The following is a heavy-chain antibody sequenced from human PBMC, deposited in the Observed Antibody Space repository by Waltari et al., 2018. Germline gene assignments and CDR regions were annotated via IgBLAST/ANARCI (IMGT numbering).Heavy chain of an antibody. CDR3: ASKGSGYDWSFDY. J-gene: IGHJ4*02. Sequence: EVQLVQSGAEVKKPGESLKISCKGSGYSFTSYWIGWVRQLPGKGLEWMGVIYPGDSGTRYSPSCQGQVTISADKSISTAYLQWSSLKASDTAMYYCASKGSGYDWSFDYWGQGTLVTVSS. V-gene: IGHV5-51*01. CDR2: IYPGDSGT. D-gene: IGHD5-12*01. CDR1: GYSFTSYW.